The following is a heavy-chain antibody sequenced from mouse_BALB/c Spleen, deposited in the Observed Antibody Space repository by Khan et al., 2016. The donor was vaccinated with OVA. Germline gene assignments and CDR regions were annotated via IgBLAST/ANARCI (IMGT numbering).Heavy chain of an antibody. Sequence: EVELVESGGDLVKPGGSLKLSCAASGFTFSSYSMSWVRQTPDKRLEWVATISSGGDYTYYPDNVKGRFTISRDNAKNTLYLQMSRLKSEDTAMYYCASHLTGSFAYWGQGTLVTVSA. V-gene: IGHV5-6*01. J-gene: IGHJ3*01. CDR3: ASHLTGSFAY. CDR2: ISSGGDYT. D-gene: IGHD4-1*01. CDR1: GFTFSSYS.